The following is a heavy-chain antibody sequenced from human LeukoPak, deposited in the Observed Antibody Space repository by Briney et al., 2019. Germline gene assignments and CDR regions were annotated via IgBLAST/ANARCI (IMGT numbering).Heavy chain of an antibody. J-gene: IGHJ5*02. CDR2: INHSGST. V-gene: IGHV4-34*01. CDR3: ARSGSYSSSWYNWLDP. Sequence: SETLSLTCAVYGGSFSGYYWSWIRQPPGQGLEWIGEINHSGSTNYNPSLKSRVTISVDTSKNQFSLKLSSVTAADTAVYYCARSGSYSSSWYNWLDPWGQETLVTVSS. CDR1: GGSFSGYY. D-gene: IGHD6-13*01.